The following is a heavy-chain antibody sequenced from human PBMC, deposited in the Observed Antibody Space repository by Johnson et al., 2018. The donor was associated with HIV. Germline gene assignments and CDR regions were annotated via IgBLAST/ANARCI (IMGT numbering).Heavy chain of an antibody. Sequence: VQLVESGGGLVQPGGSLRLSCAASGFTVSNNYMSWVRQAPGRGLEWVANIKQDGSEKYYVDSVKGRFTFPRDNAKNSLYLQMNSLRAEDTAVYYCARGDYYDSSGPWVDAFDVWGQGTMVTVSS. CDR1: GFTVSNNY. CDR2: IKQDGSEK. D-gene: IGHD3-22*01. V-gene: IGHV3-7*01. J-gene: IGHJ3*01. CDR3: ARGDYYDSSGPWVDAFDV.